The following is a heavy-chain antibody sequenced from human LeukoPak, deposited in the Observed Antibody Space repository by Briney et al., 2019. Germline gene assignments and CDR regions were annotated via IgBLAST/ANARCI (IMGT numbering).Heavy chain of an antibody. CDR2: FSSSSSYI. D-gene: IGHD2-15*01. Sequence: GGSMILSCAASGFNFSSYSMNSVRQAPGKGLGWVSSFSSSSSYIYYGDSVKGRFTISRDSAKNSLYLQMNSLRAEDTAVYYCARERLGSGGSCYSDYWGQGTLVTVSS. CDR3: ARERLGSGGSCYSDY. V-gene: IGHV3-21*01. CDR1: GFNFSSYS. J-gene: IGHJ4*02.